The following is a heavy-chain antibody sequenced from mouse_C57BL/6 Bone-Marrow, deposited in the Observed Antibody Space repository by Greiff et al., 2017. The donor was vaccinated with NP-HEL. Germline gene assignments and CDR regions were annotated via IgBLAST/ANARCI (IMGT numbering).Heavy chain of an antibody. D-gene: IGHD2-13*01. J-gene: IGHJ3*01. CDR2: ISNGGGST. CDR3: ARGDYDDSWFAY. Sequence: EVHLVESGGGLVQPGGSLKLSCAASGFTFSDYYMYWVRQTPEKRLEWVAYISNGGGSTYYPDTVKGRFTISRDNAKNTLYLQMSRLKSEDTAMYYCARGDYDDSWFAYWGQGTLVTVSA. V-gene: IGHV5-12*01. CDR1: GFTFSDYY.